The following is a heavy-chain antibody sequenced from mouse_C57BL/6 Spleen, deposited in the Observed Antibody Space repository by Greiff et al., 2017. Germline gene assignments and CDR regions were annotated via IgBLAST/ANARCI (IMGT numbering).Heavy chain of an antibody. V-gene: IGHV1-7*01. J-gene: IGHJ2*01. CDR2: INPSSGYT. Sequence: QVQLQQSGAELAKPGASVKLSCKASGYTFTSYWLHWVNQRPGKGLEWIGYINPSSGYTKYNHQYKDKATLTADKSSSTAYLQLSSLTYEDSAVYYCARGSVVATGDYWGQGTTLTVSS. D-gene: IGHD1-1*01. CDR3: ARGSVVATGDY. CDR1: GYTFTSYW.